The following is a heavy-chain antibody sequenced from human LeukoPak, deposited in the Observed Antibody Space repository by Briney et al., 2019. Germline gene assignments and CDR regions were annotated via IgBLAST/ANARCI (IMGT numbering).Heavy chain of an antibody. Sequence: PGGSLRLSCAASGFTFSSYEMNWVRQAPGKGLEWVSYISSSGSTIYYADSVKGRFTISRDNAKNSLYLQMNSLRAEDTAVYYCARRLPMVRGVIIPPWYFDLWGRGTLVTVSS. J-gene: IGHJ2*01. CDR2: ISSSGSTI. D-gene: IGHD3-10*01. CDR3: ARRLPMVRGVIIPPWYFDL. V-gene: IGHV3-48*03. CDR1: GFTFSSYE.